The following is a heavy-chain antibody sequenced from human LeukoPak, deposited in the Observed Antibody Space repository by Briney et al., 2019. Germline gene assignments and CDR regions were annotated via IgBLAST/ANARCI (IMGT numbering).Heavy chain of an antibody. V-gene: IGHV1-69*13. J-gene: IGHJ6*03. CDR3: ASVVPAASYVFGLENYYYYMDV. Sequence: SVKLSCKASGGTFSSNAISWVRQAPGQGLEWLGGIIPIFGTANYEQKFQGRVTITADESTSTAYMELSSLRSEDTAVYYCASVVPAASYVFGLENYYYYMDVWGKGTTVTISS. CDR2: IIPIFGTA. CDR1: GGTFSSNA. D-gene: IGHD2-2*01.